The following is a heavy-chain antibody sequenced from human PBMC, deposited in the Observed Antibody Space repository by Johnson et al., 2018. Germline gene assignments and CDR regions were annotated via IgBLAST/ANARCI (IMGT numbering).Heavy chain of an antibody. Sequence: QVQLVQSGGGVVQPGRSLRLSCAASGFTFSSYGMHWVRQAPGKGLEWVAVIWYDGSNKYYADSVKGRFTISRDNSKNTLYLQMNSLRAEDTAVYYCAGDNPYMDVWGKGTTVTVSS. V-gene: IGHV3-33*01. CDR3: AGDNPYMDV. J-gene: IGHJ6*03. CDR1: GFTFSSYG. CDR2: IWYDGSNK. D-gene: IGHD1-14*01.